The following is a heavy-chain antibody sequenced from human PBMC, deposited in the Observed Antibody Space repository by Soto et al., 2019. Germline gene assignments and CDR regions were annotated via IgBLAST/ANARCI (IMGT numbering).Heavy chain of an antibody. Sequence: GGSLRLSCAASGFTFSDQYMDWVRQAPGKGLEWVGRTKNKANSYTTEYAASVKGRFTISRDDSKNSLYLQMNSLKTEDTAVYYCASLIRGTYSGGFDPWGQGTLVTVSS. CDR1: GFTFSDQY. CDR2: TKNKANSYTT. J-gene: IGHJ5*02. CDR3: ASLIRGTYSGGFDP. D-gene: IGHD6-25*01. V-gene: IGHV3-72*01.